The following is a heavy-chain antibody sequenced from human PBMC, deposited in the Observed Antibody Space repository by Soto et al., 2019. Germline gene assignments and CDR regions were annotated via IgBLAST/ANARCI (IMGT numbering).Heavy chain of an antibody. CDR2: IYPGDSDT. D-gene: IGHD3-9*01. J-gene: IGHJ3*02. Sequence: GESLKISCKGSGYSFTSYWIAWVRQMPGKGLEWMGIIYPGDSDTRYSPSFQGQVSISADKSISTAYLQWSSLKASDTAMYYCARHPLTYCDILTGSHGTFDIRGRGTVGTVS. CDR3: ARHPLTYCDILTGSHGTFDI. V-gene: IGHV5-51*01. CDR1: GYSFTSYW.